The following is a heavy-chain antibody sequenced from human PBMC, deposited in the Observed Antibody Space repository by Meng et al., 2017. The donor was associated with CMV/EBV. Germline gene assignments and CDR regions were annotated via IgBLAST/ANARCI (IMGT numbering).Heavy chain of an antibody. CDR2: ISYDGSNK. D-gene: IGHD6-19*01. CDR1: GCTFSSDA. CDR3: ARGSVAGFDY. Sequence: SGEGRVRPVRAQVSSDAASGCTFSSDAMHWVRQATGTGLEWVAVISYDGSNKYYADSVKGRFTISRDNSKNTLYLQMNSLRAEDTAVYYCARGSVAGFDYWGQGTLVTVSS. V-gene: IGHV3-30-3*01. J-gene: IGHJ4*02.